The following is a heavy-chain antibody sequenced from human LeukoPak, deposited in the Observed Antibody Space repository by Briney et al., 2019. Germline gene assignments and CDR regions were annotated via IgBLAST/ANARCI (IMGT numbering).Heavy chain of an antibody. J-gene: IGHJ5*02. V-gene: IGHV4-31*03. D-gene: IGHD2-2*01. CDR3: ARGRRPEDIVVVPAAGVPGWFDP. CDR2: IYYSGST. CDR1: GGSISSGGYY. Sequence: PSQTLSLTCTVSGGSISSGGYYWSWIRQHPGKGLEWIGYIYYSGSTYYNPSLKSRVTISVDTSKNQFSLKLSSVTAAYTAVYYCARGRRPEDIVVVPAAGVPGWFDPWGQGTLVTVSS.